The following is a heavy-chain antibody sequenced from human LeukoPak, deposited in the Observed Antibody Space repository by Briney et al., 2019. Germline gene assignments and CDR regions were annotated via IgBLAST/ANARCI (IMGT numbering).Heavy chain of an antibody. CDR3: ARHYSSSWYDYYGMDV. Sequence: SETLSLTCTVSGGSTSSYYWSWIRQPPGKGLEWIGYIYYSGSTNYNPSLKSRVTISVDTSKNQFSLKLSSVTAADTAVYYCARHYSSSWYDYYGMDVWGQGTTVTVSS. CDR1: GGSTSSYY. J-gene: IGHJ6*02. D-gene: IGHD6-13*01. V-gene: IGHV4-59*08. CDR2: IYYSGST.